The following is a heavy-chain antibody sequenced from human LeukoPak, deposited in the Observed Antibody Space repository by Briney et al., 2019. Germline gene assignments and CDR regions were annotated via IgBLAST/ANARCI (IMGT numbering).Heavy chain of an antibody. CDR1: GFTFSRYW. CDR3: ARGGSGIAARPLGY. V-gene: IGHV3-7*01. D-gene: IGHD6-6*01. CDR2: IKQDGSEK. J-gene: IGHJ4*02. Sequence: GGSLRLSCAASGFTFSRYWMSWVRQAPGKGLEWVANIKQDGSEKYYVDSVKGRFTISRDNAKNSLYLQMNSLRAEDTAVYYCARGGSGIAARPLGYWGQGTLVTVSS.